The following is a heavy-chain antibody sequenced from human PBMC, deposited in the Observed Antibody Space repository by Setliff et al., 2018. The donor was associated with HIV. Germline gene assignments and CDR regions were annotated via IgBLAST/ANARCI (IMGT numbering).Heavy chain of an antibody. CDR3: ARDPPYSYGYTSYYGMDV. J-gene: IGHJ6*02. V-gene: IGHV1-18*01. Sequence: SVKVSCKASGYTFTSYGISWVRQAPGQGLEWMGWISAYNGNTNYAQKLQGRVTITRDTSASTAYMELSSLRSEDTAVYYCARDPPYSYGYTSYYGMDVWGQGTTVTVSS. CDR1: GYTFTSYG. D-gene: IGHD5-18*01. CDR2: ISAYNGNT.